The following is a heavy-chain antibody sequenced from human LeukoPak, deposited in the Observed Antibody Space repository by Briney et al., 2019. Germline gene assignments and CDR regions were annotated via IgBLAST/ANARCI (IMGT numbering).Heavy chain of an antibody. D-gene: IGHD6-19*01. V-gene: IGHV1-2*02. CDR1: GYTFTGYY. CDR2: INPNSGGT. Sequence: GASVKVSCKAPGYTFTGYYMHWVRQAPGQGLEWMGWINPNSGGTNYAQKFQGRVTMTRDTSITTAYMELSRLRSDDTAVYYCARVVAGNWFDPWGQGTLVTVSS. CDR3: ARVVAGNWFDP. J-gene: IGHJ5*02.